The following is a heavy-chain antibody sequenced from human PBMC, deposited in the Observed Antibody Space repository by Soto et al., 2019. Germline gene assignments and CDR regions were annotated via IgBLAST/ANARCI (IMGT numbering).Heavy chain of an antibody. J-gene: IGHJ6*02. Sequence: SETLSLTCTVSGGSISSSSYYWGWIRQPPGKGLEWIGSIYYSGSTYYNPSLKSRVTISVDTSKNQFSLKLSSVTAADTAVYYCARLRRADAGAYYSDVWGQGTTVTVSS. CDR1: GGSISSSSYY. CDR2: IYYSGST. V-gene: IGHV4-39*01. D-gene: IGHD3-10*01. CDR3: ARLRRADAGAYYSDV.